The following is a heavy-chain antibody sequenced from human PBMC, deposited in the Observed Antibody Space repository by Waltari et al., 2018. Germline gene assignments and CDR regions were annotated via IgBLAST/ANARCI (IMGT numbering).Heavy chain of an antibody. Sequence: QVQLQQWGAGLLKPSETLSLTCAVYGGSFSGYYWSWIRQPPGKGLEWIGEINHSGSTNYNPSLKSRVTISVDTAKNQFSLKLSSVTAADTAVYYCARLRITIFGVVTVGYYYYMDVWGKGTTVTISS. CDR2: INHSGST. CDR3: ARLRITIFGVVTVGYYYYMDV. CDR1: GGSFSGYY. J-gene: IGHJ6*03. D-gene: IGHD3-3*01. V-gene: IGHV4-34*01.